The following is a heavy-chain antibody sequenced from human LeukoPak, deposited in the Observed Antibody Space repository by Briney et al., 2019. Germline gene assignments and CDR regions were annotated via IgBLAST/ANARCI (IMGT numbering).Heavy chain of an antibody. CDR3: ARGMMYYDFWSGYYGYYYYGMDV. CDR2: IIPIFGTA. Sequence: GSSVTVSCKASGGTFSSYAISWVRQAPGQGLEWMGGIIPIFGTANYAQKFQGRVTITADESTSTAYMELSSLRSEDTAVYYCARGMMYYDFWSGYYGYYYYGMDVWGQGTTVTVSS. J-gene: IGHJ6*02. D-gene: IGHD3-3*01. V-gene: IGHV1-69*01. CDR1: GGTFSSYA.